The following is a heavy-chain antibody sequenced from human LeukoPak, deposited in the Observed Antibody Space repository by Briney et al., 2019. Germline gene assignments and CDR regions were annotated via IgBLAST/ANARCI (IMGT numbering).Heavy chain of an antibody. CDR1: GFTFSSYW. D-gene: IGHD3-10*01. CDR2: IKQDGSDK. Sequence: PGGSLRLSCAASGFTFSSYWMTWVRQAPGKGLEWVANIKQDGSDKYYVDSVKGRFTISRDNAKNSLYPQMNSLRAEDTALYYCARDVPRSSGYGTGYAFDIWGQGTMVTVSS. J-gene: IGHJ3*02. V-gene: IGHV3-7*03. CDR3: ARDVPRSSGYGTGYAFDI.